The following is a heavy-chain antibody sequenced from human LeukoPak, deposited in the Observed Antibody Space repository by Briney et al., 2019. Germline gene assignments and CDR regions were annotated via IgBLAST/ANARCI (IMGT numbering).Heavy chain of an antibody. Sequence: PSETLSLTCTVSGGSISGYYWSWIRQPPGKGLDWIGYMYYSGGANYNPSLESRVTISVDTSKNQFSLKLNSVTAADTAVYYCARGGFGYSNSFDYWGQGTLVTVSS. D-gene: IGHD4-11*01. J-gene: IGHJ4*02. CDR3: ARGGFGYSNSFDY. V-gene: IGHV4-59*01. CDR2: MYYSGGA. CDR1: GGSISGYY.